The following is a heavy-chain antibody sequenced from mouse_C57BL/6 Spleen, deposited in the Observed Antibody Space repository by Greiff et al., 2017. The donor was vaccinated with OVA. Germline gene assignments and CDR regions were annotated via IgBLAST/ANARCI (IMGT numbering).Heavy chain of an antibody. Sequence: QVHVKQSGAELVRPGASVTLSCKASGYTFTDYEMHWVKQTPVHGLEWIGAIDPETGGTAYNQKFKGKAILTADKSSSTAYMELRSLTSEDSAVYYCTRQLKGNYFDYWGQGTTLTVSS. CDR1: GYTFTDYE. CDR3: TRQLKGNYFDY. CDR2: IDPETGGT. V-gene: IGHV1-15*01. J-gene: IGHJ2*01. D-gene: IGHD3-2*02.